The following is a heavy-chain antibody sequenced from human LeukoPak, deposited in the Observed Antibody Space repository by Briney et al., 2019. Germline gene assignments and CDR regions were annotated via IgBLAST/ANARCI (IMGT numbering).Heavy chain of an antibody. V-gene: IGHV3-23*01. J-gene: IGHJ3*01. CDR2: INTGETT. CDR1: GFNLGRYA. Sequence: GGSLGLSCAASGFNLGRYAMSWVRQAPGRGLEWVSCINTGETTFYADSVKGRFSISRDSSKNNLYLHMTSLRDEDTALYYCAKGAFDVWGQGTVVIVSS. CDR3: AKGAFDV.